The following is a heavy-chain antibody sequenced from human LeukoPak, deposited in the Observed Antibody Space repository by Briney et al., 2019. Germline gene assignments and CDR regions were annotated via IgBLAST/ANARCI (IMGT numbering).Heavy chain of an antibody. Sequence: SETLSLPCTVSGGSISSSSYYWGWSRQPPGKGLGWIGSIYYSGSTYYSPSLKSRVTISVDTSKNQISLKLSSLTAADTAVYDCGITMVRGPQNNDYWGQGTLVTVSS. CDR2: IYYSGST. D-gene: IGHD3-10*01. CDR3: GITMVRGPQNNDY. CDR1: GGSISSSSYY. J-gene: IGHJ4*02. V-gene: IGHV4-39*01.